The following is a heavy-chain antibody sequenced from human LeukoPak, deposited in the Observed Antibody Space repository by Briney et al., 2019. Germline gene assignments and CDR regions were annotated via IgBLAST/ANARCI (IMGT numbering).Heavy chain of an antibody. D-gene: IGHD3-22*01. V-gene: IGHV3-23*01. J-gene: IGHJ4*02. Sequence: GGSLRLSCAASGFTFSSYAMSWVRQAPGKGLEWVSAISGSGGSTYYADSVKGRFTISRDNSKNTLYLQMNSLRAEDTAVYYCAKRGGRITMILVVPGAFDYWGQGTLVTVSS. CDR1: GFTFSSYA. CDR2: ISGSGGST. CDR3: AKRGGRITMILVVPGAFDY.